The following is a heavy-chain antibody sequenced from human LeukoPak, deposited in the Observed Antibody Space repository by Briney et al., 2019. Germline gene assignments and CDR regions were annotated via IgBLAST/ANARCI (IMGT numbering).Heavy chain of an antibody. Sequence: SETLSLTCTVSGGSISDSTFHWGWIRQPPGKGLEWIGSIYYTGNTYYNPSLKSRITISVDTSRNQFSLKLSSLTAADSTIYYCAITSGYYFVDWGQGTLVTVSS. CDR2: IYYTGNT. J-gene: IGHJ4*02. D-gene: IGHD3-22*01. V-gene: IGHV4-39*01. CDR1: GGSISDSTFH. CDR3: AITSGYYFVD.